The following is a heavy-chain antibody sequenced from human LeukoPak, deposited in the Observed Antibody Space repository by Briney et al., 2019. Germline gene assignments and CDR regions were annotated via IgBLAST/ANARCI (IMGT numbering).Heavy chain of an antibody. J-gene: IGHJ4*02. CDR2: IFYSGST. V-gene: IGHV4-39*07. D-gene: IGHD1-26*01. Sequence: PSETLSLTCAVSGGSISSSGYYWDWIRQPPGKGLEWIGSIFYSGSTYYNPSLKSRVTISVDTSKNQFSLKLSSVTAADTAVYYCASSVGASPYYFDYWGQGTLVTVSS. CDR1: GGSISSSGYY. CDR3: ASSVGASPYYFDY.